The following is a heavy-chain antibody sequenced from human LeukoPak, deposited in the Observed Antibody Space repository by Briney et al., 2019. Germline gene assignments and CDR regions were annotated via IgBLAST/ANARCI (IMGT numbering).Heavy chain of an antibody. CDR1: GYTFTSYD. J-gene: IGHJ6*02. CDR2: MNPNSGNT. Sequence: ASVKVSCKASGYTFTSYDINWVRQATGQGLEWMGWMNPNSGNTGYAQKFQGRVTMTRNTSISTAYMELSSLRSEDTGVYYCARRRDFWSGYGYYYYGMDVWGQGTTVTVSS. CDR3: ARRRDFWSGYGYYYYGMDV. V-gene: IGHV1-8*01. D-gene: IGHD3-3*01.